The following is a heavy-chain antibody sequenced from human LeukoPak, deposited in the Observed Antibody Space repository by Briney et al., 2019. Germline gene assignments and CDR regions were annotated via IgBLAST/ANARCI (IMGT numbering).Heavy chain of an antibody. Sequence: PRASVKVSCKASGGTFSSYAISWVRQAPGQGLEWMGGIIPIFGTANYAQKFQGRVTITADESTSTAYMELSSLRSEDTAVYYCALRDYGGNPEANDYWGQGTLVTVSS. CDR1: GGTFSSYA. CDR3: ALRDYGGNPEANDY. J-gene: IGHJ4*02. V-gene: IGHV1-69*13. D-gene: IGHD4-23*01. CDR2: IIPIFGTA.